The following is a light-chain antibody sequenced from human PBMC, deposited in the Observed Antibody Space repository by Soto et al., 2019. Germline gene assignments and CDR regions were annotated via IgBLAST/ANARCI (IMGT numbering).Light chain of an antibody. CDR2: DAA. CDR1: QSRRSS. CDR3: QQYNNWPQT. V-gene: IGKV3-15*01. Sequence: ETMMTQSPNTLSVSLGERATLSCGARQSRRSSLAWYQQKPGQAPTLLIYDAATRATGIPARFSGSGCATDLTLTISGLQSEDVAVDNCQQYNNWPQTFGQGTKVDIK. J-gene: IGKJ1*01.